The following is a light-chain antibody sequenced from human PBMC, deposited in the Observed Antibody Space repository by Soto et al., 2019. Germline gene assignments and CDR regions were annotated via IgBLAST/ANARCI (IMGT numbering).Light chain of an antibody. CDR3: QQRSNWPPLT. V-gene: IGKV3-11*01. CDR2: DAS. J-gene: IGKJ4*01. Sequence: EIVLTQSPAILSLSPGERATLYCRASQSVSSYLAWYQQTPGQAPRLLIYDASNRATGIPARFSGSGSVTDFTLTISSLEPEDFAVYYCQQRSNWPPLTFGGGTKVDIK. CDR1: QSVSSY.